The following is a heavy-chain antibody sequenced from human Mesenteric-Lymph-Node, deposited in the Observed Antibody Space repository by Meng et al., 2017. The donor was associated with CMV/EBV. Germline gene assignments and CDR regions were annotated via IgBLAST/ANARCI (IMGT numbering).Heavy chain of an antibody. CDR1: GYSFTSYW. J-gene: IGHJ4*02. D-gene: IGHD2-15*01. CDR2: IYPDDSDT. Sequence: KVSCKGSGYSFTSYWIGWVRQMPGKGLEWMGIIYPDDSDTKYSPSLQGQVTISADKSISTAFLQWSTLKASDTAIYYCVKSQGSYCSGGSCYPVAFDYWGQGTLVTVSS. CDR3: VKSQGSYCSGGSCYPVAFDY. V-gene: IGHV5-51*01.